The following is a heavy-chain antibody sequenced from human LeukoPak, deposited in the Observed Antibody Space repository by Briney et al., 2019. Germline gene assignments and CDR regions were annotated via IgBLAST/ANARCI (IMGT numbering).Heavy chain of an antibody. J-gene: IGHJ4*02. CDR3: ARLGHPYYFDY. CDR1: GGSISSYY. Sequence: SETLSLTCTVSGGSISSYYWSWIRQPPGKGLEWIGYIYYSGSTNYNPSLKSRVTISVDTFKNQFSLKLSSVTAADTAVYYCARLGHPYYFDYWGQGTLVTVSS. CDR2: IYYSGST. V-gene: IGHV4-59*08.